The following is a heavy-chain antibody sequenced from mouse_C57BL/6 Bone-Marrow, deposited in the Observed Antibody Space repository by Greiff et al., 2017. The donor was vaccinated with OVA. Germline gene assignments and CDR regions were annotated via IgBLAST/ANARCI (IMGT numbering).Heavy chain of an antibody. CDR3: ARRGAMRVRRAWFAY. D-gene: IGHD2-14*01. Sequence: QVQLQQPGAELVKPGASVKMSCKASGYTFTSYWITWVKQRPGQGLEWIGDIYPGSGSTNYNEKFKSKATLTVDTSSSPAYLQLSSLTSEDSAVYYCARRGAMRVRRAWFAYWGQGTLVTVSA. CDR1: GYTFTSYW. J-gene: IGHJ3*01. V-gene: IGHV1-55*01. CDR2: IYPGSGST.